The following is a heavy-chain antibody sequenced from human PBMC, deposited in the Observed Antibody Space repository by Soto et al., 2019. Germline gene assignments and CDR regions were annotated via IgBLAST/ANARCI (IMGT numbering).Heavy chain of an antibody. CDR2: INWNSGST. D-gene: IGHD1-20*01. CDR3: ATDPKYNWNDPYYYYYGMDV. V-gene: IGHV3-23*01. J-gene: IGHJ6*02. CDR1: GFTFSSYA. Sequence: GGSLRLSCAASGFTFSSYAMSWVRQAPGKGLEWVSGINWNSGSTGYADSVKGRVTMTEDTSTDTAYMELSSLRSEDTAVYYCATDPKYNWNDPYYYYYGMDVWGQGTTVTVSS.